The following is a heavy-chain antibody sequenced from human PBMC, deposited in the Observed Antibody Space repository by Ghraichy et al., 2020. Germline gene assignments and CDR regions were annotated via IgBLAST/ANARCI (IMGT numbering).Heavy chain of an antibody. CDR2: ISSSGSTI. CDR1: GFTFSSYE. J-gene: IGHJ6*02. Sequence: GGSLRLSCAASGFTFSSYEMNWVRQAPGKGLEWVSYISSSGSTIYYADSVKGRFTISRDNAKNSLYLQMNSLRAEDTAVYYCARGIVVPAYYGMDVWGQGTTVTVSS. V-gene: IGHV3-48*03. CDR3: ARGIVVPAYYGMDV. D-gene: IGHD2-2*01.